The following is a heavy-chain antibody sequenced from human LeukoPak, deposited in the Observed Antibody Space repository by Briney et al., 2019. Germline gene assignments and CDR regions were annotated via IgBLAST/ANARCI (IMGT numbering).Heavy chain of an antibody. J-gene: IGHJ4*02. D-gene: IGHD6-19*01. CDR3: ARDRYSSLSYVDY. V-gene: IGHV3-74*03. Sequence: GGSLRLSCAASGFTLSNYWMQWVRQAPGKGLVWVARINSDASRITYADSVKGRFTISRDNSKNTLYLQMNSLRAEDTAVYYCARDRYSSLSYVDYWGQGTLVTVSS. CDR1: GFTLSNYW. CDR2: INSDASRI.